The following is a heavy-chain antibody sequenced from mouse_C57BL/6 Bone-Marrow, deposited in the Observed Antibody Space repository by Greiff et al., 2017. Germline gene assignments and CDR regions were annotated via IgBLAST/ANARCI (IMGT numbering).Heavy chain of an antibody. Sequence: QVQLQQPGAELVKPGASVKLSCKASGYTFTSYWMHWVKQRPGQGLEWIGMIHPNSGSTNYNEKFKSKATLTVDKSSSTAYMQLSRLTSEDSAVYYCAIEVRFYGSSWYFDVWGTGTTVTVSS. V-gene: IGHV1-64*01. J-gene: IGHJ1*03. CDR2: IHPNSGST. CDR3: AIEVRFYGSSWYFDV. D-gene: IGHD1-1*01. CDR1: GYTFTSYW.